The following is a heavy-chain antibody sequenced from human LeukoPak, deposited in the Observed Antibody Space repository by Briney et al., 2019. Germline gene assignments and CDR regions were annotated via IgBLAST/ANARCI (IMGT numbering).Heavy chain of an antibody. CDR3: ARLTPYSGSPLGDY. J-gene: IGHJ4*02. Sequence: SETLSLTCTVSGGXISSSSNFWGWIRQPPGKGLEWIGSISYSGSTYYNPSLKSRVTISGNTSKNQFSLKLSPVTAADTAVYYCARLTPYSGSPLGDYWGQGTLVTVSS. D-gene: IGHD1-26*01. CDR1: GGXISSSSNF. V-gene: IGHV4-39*01. CDR2: ISYSGST.